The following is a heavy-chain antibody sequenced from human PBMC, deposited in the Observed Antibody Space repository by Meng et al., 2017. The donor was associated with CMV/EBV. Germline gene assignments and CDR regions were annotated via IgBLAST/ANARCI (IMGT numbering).Heavy chain of an antibody. V-gene: IGHV3-7*01. J-gene: IGHJ4*02. CDR3: AREYSSSSVFDY. Sequence: GESLKISCAASGFTFSSYWMSWVRQAPGKGLEWVANIKQDGSEKYYVDSVKGRFTISRDNAKNSLYLQMNSLRAEDTAVYYCAREYSSSSVFDYWGQGTLVTVSS. CDR2: IKQDGSEK. D-gene: IGHD6-6*01. CDR1: GFTFSSYW.